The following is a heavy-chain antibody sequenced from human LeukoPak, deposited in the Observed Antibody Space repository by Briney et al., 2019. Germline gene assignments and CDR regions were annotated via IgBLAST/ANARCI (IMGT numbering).Heavy chain of an antibody. Sequence: GGSLRLSCAVSGFTVSRNYMSWVRQAPGGGLEWVSILYNGGTTYYADSVKGRFTISRDNSKNMVYLQLNSLRVEDTAVYYCARGWLGGGWGQGTLVTVSS. CDR1: GFTVSRNY. D-gene: IGHD3-10*01. CDR2: LYNGGTT. V-gene: IGHV3-66*01. CDR3: ARGWLGGG. J-gene: IGHJ4*02.